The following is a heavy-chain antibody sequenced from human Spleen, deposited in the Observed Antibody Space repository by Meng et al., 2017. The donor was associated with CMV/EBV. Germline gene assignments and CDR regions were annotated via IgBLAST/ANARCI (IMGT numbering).Heavy chain of an antibody. V-gene: IGHV1-2*02. CDR3: ARAWRVGATIVY. CDR2: INPNSGGT. J-gene: IGHJ4*02. D-gene: IGHD1-26*01. Sequence: ASVKVSCKASGYTFTGHYLHWVRQAPGQGLEWMGWINPNSGGTNYAQKFQGRVTMTRDTSISTAYMELSRLRSDDTAVYYCARAWRVGATIVYWGQGTLVTVSS. CDR1: GYTFTGHY.